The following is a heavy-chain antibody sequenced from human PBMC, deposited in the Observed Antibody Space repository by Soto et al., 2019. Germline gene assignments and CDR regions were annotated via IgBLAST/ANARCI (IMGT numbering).Heavy chain of an antibody. V-gene: IGHV5-10-1*01. CDR2: IDPTDSYT. J-gene: IGHJ6*02. D-gene: IGHD3-10*01. CDR1: GYTFTPHW. CDR3: ARRGWANIFYHYEMDV. Sequence: GESLTISCTCSGYTFTPHWINWVRQKPGKGLEWMGRIDPTDSYTWYSPSFEGHVTISVDRSISTAYLQWSSLKASDTAVYYCARRGWANIFYHYEMDVWGQGTPVTVSS.